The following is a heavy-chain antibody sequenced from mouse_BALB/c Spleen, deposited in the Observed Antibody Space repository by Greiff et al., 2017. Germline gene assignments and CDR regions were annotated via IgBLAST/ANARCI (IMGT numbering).Heavy chain of an antibody. CDR3: ARYLYGCYFDY. V-gene: IGHV1-80*01. J-gene: IGHJ2*01. D-gene: IGHD2-2*01. CDR2: IYPGDGDT. CDR1: GYAFSSYW. Sequence: QVQLQESGAELVRPGSSVKISCKASGYAFSSYWMNWVKQRPGQGLEWIGQIYPGDGDTNYNGKFKGKATLTADKSSSTAYMQLSSLTSEDSAVYFCARYLYGCYFDYWGQGTTLTVSS.